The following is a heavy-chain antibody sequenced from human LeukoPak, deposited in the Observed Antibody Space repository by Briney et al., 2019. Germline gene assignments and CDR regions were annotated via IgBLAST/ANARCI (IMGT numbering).Heavy chain of an antibody. Sequence: GASVKVSCKASGYPFNNYDINWVRQATGQGLEWMGWMNPHSGKTGYAQNFQGRVTMTRDTSISTAYMELSSLRSEDTAVYYCARAGRFDSGHAWFDPWGQGTLVTVSS. D-gene: IGHD5-12*01. V-gene: IGHV1-8*01. CDR1: GYPFNNYD. CDR2: MNPHSGKT. J-gene: IGHJ5*02. CDR3: ARAGRFDSGHAWFDP.